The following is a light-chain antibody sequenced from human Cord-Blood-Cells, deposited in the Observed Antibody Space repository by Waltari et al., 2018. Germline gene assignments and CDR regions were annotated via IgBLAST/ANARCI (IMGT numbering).Light chain of an antibody. CDR1: SSNIGAGYD. Sequence: QSVLTQPPSVSGAPGQRVTISCPGSSSNIGAGYDVHWYQQPPGTAPKLLIYGNSNRPSGVPDRFSGSKSGTSASLAITGLQAEDEADYYCQSYDSSLNWVFGGGTKLTVL. J-gene: IGLJ3*02. V-gene: IGLV1-40*01. CDR3: QSYDSSLNWV. CDR2: GNS.